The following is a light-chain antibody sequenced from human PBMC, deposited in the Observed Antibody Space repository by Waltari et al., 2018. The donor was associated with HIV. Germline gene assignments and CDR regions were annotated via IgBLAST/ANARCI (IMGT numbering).Light chain of an antibody. J-gene: IGLJ1*01. V-gene: IGLV3-25*03. Sequence: SFELTQPPSVSVSPGQTDRITCSGDALARQYAYWYQQKPGQAPVVVIYKDTERPSGIPERFSCSSAGTTVTLTINGVQAEDEADYYCQSADTGGTRVFGSGTKVTVL. CDR2: KDT. CDR3: QSADTGGTRV. CDR1: ALARQY.